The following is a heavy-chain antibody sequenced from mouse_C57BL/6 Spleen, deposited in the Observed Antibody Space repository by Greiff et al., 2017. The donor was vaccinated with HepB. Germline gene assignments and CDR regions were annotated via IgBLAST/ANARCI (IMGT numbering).Heavy chain of an antibody. CDR2: INPNNGGT. CDR1: GYTFTDYY. CDR3: AREGVLRGFDY. Sequence: VQLQQSGPELVKPGASVKISCKASGYTFTDYYMNWVKQSHGKSLEWIGDINPNNGGTSYNQKFKGKATLTVDKSSSTAYMELRSLTSEDSAVYYCAREGVLRGFDYWGQGTTLTVSS. V-gene: IGHV1-26*01. J-gene: IGHJ2*01. D-gene: IGHD1-1*01.